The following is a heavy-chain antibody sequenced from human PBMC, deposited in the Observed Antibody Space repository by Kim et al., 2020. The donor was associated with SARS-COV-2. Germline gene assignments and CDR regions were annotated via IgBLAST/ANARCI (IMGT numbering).Heavy chain of an antibody. CDR2: IKSKTDGGTT. CDR1: GFTFSNAW. D-gene: IGHD3-10*01. CDR3: TTENSVFGLTMVRGVIISLRA. J-gene: IGHJ5*02. V-gene: IGHV3-15*01. Sequence: GGSLRLSCAASGFTFSNAWMSWVRQAPGKGLEWVGRIKSKTDGGTTDYAAPVKGRFTSSRDDSKNTLYLQMNSLKTEDTAVYYCTTENSVFGLTMVRGVIISLRAWGQGTLATVSS.